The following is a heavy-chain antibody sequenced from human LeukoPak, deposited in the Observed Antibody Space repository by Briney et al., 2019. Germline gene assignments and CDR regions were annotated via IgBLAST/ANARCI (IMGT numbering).Heavy chain of an antibody. CDR1: GFTFRSYE. D-gene: IGHD5-12*01. V-gene: IGHV3-48*03. J-gene: IGHJ6*03. CDR2: IGSSGGTI. CDR3: AREHSGYDFPGRDYYYMDV. Sequence: PGGSLRLSCAASGFTFRSYEINWVRQAPGKGLEWISYIGSSGGTIYYADSVKGRFTVSRDNARNSLYLQMNSLRAEDTAVYYCAREHSGYDFPGRDYYYMDVWGEGTTVTVSS.